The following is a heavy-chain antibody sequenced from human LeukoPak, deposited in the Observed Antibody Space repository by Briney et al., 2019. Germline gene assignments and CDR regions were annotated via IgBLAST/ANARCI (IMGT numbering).Heavy chain of an antibody. CDR2: IIPILGIA. D-gene: IGHD5-12*01. Sequence: SVKVSCKASGGTFSSYAISWVRQAPGQGLEWMGRIIPILGIANYAQKFQGRVTITADKSTSTAYMELSSLRSEDTAVYYCAREYRLGNYYGMDVWGQGTTVTVSS. J-gene: IGHJ6*02. CDR1: GGTFSSYA. CDR3: AREYRLGNYYGMDV. V-gene: IGHV1-69*04.